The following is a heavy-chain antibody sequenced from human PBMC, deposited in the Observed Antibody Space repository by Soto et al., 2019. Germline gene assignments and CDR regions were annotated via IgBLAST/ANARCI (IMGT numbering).Heavy chain of an antibody. Sequence: SETLSLTCTVSGDSIGGVGYWSWIRQFPGRGLGWIGCISSSGSTYYNPALNNRISLSLDTSQNQFSLKLLSVTAADTAIYYCARSGVTGIVIPSHWFDPWGQGTLVTVSS. V-gene: IGHV4-31*03. D-gene: IGHD2-21*02. CDR1: GDSIGGVGY. J-gene: IGHJ5*02. CDR3: ARSGVTGIVIPSHWFDP. CDR2: ISSSGST.